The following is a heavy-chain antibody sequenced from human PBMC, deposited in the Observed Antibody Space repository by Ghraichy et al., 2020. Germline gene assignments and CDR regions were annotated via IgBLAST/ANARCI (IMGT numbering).Heavy chain of an antibody. Sequence: GESLNISCAASGFTVSSNYMSWVRQAPGKGLEWVSVIYSGGSTYYADSVKGRFTISRDNSKNTLYLQMNSLRAEDTAVYYCARAGPIYYYYYGMDVWGQGTTVTVSS. CDR3: ARAGPIYYYYYGMDV. V-gene: IGHV3-53*01. CDR2: IYSGGST. CDR1: GFTVSSNY. J-gene: IGHJ6*02.